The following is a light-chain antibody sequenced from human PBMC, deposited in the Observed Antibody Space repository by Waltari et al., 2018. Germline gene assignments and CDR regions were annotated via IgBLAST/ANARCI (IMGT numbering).Light chain of an antibody. V-gene: IGKV3-15*01. CDR1: QSVTSN. J-gene: IGKJ5*01. Sequence: IVLTQSPTTLSVSPGESAIISCRASQSVTSNLAWYQQKPGQAPRLLIYDASTRATSIPARFRGSGSGTEFTLTISSLQSEDSVTYYCQQYNRWPPITFGQGTRLEIK. CDR2: DAS. CDR3: QQYNRWPPIT.